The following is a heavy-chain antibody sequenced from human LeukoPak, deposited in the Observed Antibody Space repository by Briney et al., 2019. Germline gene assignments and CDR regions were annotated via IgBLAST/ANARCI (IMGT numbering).Heavy chain of an antibody. CDR3: ARVYYYGSGVDP. V-gene: IGHV4-38-2*02. CDR2: IYHSGST. Sequence: PSETLSLTCTVSGYSISSGYYWGWIRQPPGKGLEWIGSIYHSGSTYYNPSLKSRVTISVDTSKNQFSLKLSSVTAADTAVYYCARVYYYGSGVDPWGQGTLVTVSS. J-gene: IGHJ5*02. D-gene: IGHD3-10*01. CDR1: GYSISSGYY.